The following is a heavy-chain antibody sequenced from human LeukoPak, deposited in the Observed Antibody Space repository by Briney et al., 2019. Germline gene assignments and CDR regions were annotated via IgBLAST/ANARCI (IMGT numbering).Heavy chain of an antibody. CDR2: ISAYNGNT. CDR3: ARDTGRYYGSGSYYNSPTIDY. J-gene: IGHJ4*02. Sequence: ASVKVSCKASGYTFTNYAISWVRQAPGQGLEWMGWISAYNGNTNFAQNLQGRVTMTTDTSTSTAYMELRSLRSDDTAVYYCARDTGRYYGSGSYYNSPTIDYWGQGTLVTVSS. V-gene: IGHV1-18*01. D-gene: IGHD3-10*01. CDR1: GYTFTNYA.